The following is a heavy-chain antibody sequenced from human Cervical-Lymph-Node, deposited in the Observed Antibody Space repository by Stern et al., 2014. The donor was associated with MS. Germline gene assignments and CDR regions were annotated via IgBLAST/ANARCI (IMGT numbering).Heavy chain of an antibody. CDR1: GYSFTSYW. J-gene: IGHJ3*02. Sequence: VQLGQSGAEVKKPGESLKISCKGSGYSFTSYWIGWVRQMPGKGLEWMGVIYPSDSDTRYSASFQGQVTISADKSNSNAHLDRGSLKASDTAMYYCARPWGFGELRDAFDIWGQGTMVTVSS. D-gene: IGHD3-10*01. CDR2: IYPSDSDT. CDR3: ARPWGFGELRDAFDI. V-gene: IGHV5-51*01.